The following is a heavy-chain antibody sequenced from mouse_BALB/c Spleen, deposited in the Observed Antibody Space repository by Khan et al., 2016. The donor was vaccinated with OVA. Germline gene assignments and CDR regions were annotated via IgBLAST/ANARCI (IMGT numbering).Heavy chain of an antibody. V-gene: IGHV1S56*01. D-gene: IGHD2-2*01. CDR1: GYTFTSFY. J-gene: IGHJ3*01. CDR2: IYPGNVSP. CDR3: ARAGYGSFAY. Sequence: QVQLKQSGPELVKPGASVRISCKASGYTFTSFYIHWVKQRPGQGLEWIGWIYPGNVSPKYNERFKGTATLTADKSSSTAYMQLSSLTSEDSAVYFCARAGYGSFAYWGQGTLVTVSA.